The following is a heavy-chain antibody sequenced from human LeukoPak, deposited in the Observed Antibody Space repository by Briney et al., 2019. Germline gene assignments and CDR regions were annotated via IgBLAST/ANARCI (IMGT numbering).Heavy chain of an antibody. CDR3: AKGGAVSSKSITMIRGTRRYFYYMDV. CDR1: GFTLPYG. J-gene: IGHJ6*03. CDR2: VSATGYTT. Sequence: GGSLRLSCVVSGFTLPYGMSWVRQAPGKGLEWVSYVSATGYTTSYADSVKGRFTISRDNAKNTVFLQMDSLRADDTAVYYCAKGGAVSSKSITMIRGTRRYFYYMDVWGKGTTVTISS. V-gene: IGHV3-23*01. D-gene: IGHD3-10*01.